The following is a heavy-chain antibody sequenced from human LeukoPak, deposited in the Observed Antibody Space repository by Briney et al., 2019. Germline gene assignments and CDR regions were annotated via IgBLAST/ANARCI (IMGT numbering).Heavy chain of an antibody. CDR2: INPNSGST. Sequence: ASVKVSCKASGYTFTGYYMHWVRQAPGQGLEWMGWINPNSGSTNYAQKFQGRVTMTRDTSISTAYMELSRLRSDDTAVYYCARAGDSSGYAIDYWGQGTLVTVSS. V-gene: IGHV1-2*02. CDR3: ARAGDSSGYAIDY. J-gene: IGHJ4*02. CDR1: GYTFTGYY. D-gene: IGHD3-22*01.